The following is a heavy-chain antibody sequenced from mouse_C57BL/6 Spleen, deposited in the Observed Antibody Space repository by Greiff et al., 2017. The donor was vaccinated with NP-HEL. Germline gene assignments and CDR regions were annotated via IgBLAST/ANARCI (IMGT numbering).Heavy chain of an antibody. D-gene: IGHD2-1*01. V-gene: IGHV7-3*01. CDR3: ARYGNYLGLAMDY. CDR1: GFTFTDYY. Sequence: EVKLMESGGGLVQPGGSLSLSCAASGFTFTDYYMSWVRQPPGKALEWLGFIRNKANGYTTEYSASVKGRFTISRDNSQSILYLQMNALRAEDSATYYCARYGNYLGLAMDYWGQGTSVTVSS. CDR2: IRNKANGYTT. J-gene: IGHJ4*01.